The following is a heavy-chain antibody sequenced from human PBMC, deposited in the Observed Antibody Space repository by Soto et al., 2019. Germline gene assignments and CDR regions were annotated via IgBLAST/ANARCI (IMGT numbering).Heavy chain of an antibody. CDR3: ANEIRPNDY. Sequence: EVQLLESGGGLVQPGGSLRLSCAASGLPFSSHAMSWVRQAPGKGLEWVSISISGGNTYYADSVRGRFTISRDNSKNTLYLHMNSLPAEDTAIYYCANEIRPNDYWGQGTLVTVSS. D-gene: IGHD4-17*01. CDR1: GLPFSSHA. J-gene: IGHJ4*02. CDR2: ISISGGNT. V-gene: IGHV3-23*01.